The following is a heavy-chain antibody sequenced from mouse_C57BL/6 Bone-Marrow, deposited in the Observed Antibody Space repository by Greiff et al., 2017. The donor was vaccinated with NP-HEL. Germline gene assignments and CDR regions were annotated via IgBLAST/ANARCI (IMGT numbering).Heavy chain of an antibody. Sequence: EVQGVESGGGLVQPKGSLKLSCAASGFSFNTYAMNWVRQAPGKGLEWVARIRSKSNNYATYYADSVKDRFTISRDDSESMLYLQMNNLKTEDTAMYYCVRHDDGYPHYYAMDYWGQGTSVTVSS. CDR1: GFSFNTYA. CDR3: VRHDDGYPHYYAMDY. J-gene: IGHJ4*01. CDR2: IRSKSNNYAT. V-gene: IGHV10-1*01. D-gene: IGHD2-3*01.